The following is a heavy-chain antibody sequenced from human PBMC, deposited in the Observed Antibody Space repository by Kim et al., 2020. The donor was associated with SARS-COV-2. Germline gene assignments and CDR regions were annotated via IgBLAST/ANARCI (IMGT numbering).Heavy chain of an antibody. Sequence: GGSLRLSCEASGFTFSSSWMHWVRQAPGKGLVWVSHIKSDGSITNHADSVKGRFTISRDNAKNTVYLQMNRLRAEDTAVYYCARSYSDWGQGTLVTVSS. CDR3: ARSYSD. J-gene: IGHJ4*02. V-gene: IGHV3-74*01. CDR2: IKSDGSIT. CDR1: GFTFSSSW. D-gene: IGHD4-4*01.